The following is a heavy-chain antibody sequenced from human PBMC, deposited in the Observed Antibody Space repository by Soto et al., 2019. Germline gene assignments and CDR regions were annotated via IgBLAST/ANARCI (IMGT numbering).Heavy chain of an antibody. CDR3: AKDKRRGDCTNGVCPYYYYYGMDV. J-gene: IGHJ6*02. V-gene: IGHV3-9*01. CDR1: GFTFDDYA. D-gene: IGHD2-8*01. Sequence: GGSLRLSCAASGFTFDDYAMHWVRQAPGKGLEWVSGISWNSGSIGYADSVKGRFTISRDNAKNSLYLQMNSLRAEDTALYYCAKDKRRGDCTNGVCPYYYYYGMDVWGQGTTVTVSS. CDR2: ISWNSGSI.